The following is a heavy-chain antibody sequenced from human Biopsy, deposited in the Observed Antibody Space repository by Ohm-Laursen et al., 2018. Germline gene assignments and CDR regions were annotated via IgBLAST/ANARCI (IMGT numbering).Heavy chain of an antibody. CDR1: GDSFTSYA. CDR2: IIPIPNVA. V-gene: IGHV1-69*10. D-gene: IGHD1-26*01. CDR3: ARGEGSSWFDP. J-gene: IGHJ5*02. Sequence: SVKVSCKASGDSFTSYAIGWVRQAPGQGLEWMGGIIPIPNVATYAQKFQGRITITADESTSTAYMELSSLTSDDTAVYFCARGEGSSWFDPWGHGTLVTVFS.